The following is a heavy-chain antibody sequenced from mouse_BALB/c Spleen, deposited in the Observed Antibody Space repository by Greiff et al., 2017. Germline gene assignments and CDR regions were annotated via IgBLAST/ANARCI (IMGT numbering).Heavy chain of an antibody. D-gene: IGHD2-4*01. CDR3: ARTMITTYYAMDY. V-gene: IGHV2-4-1*01. CDR1: GFSLTSYG. CDR2: IWSGGST. J-gene: IGHJ4*01. Sequence: QVQLQQSGPGLVQPSQSLSITCTASGFSLTSYGVHWVRQSPGKGLEWLGVIWSGGSTDYNAAFISRLSISKDNSKSQVFFKMNSLQADDTAIYYCARTMITTYYAMDYWGQGTSVTVSA.